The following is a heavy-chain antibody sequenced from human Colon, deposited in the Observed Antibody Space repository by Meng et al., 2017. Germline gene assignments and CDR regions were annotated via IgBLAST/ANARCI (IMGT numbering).Heavy chain of an antibody. J-gene: IGHJ4*02. CDR1: GYTLY. CDR3: ARESADGGSFDL. D-gene: IGHD2-15*01. Sequence: QVQLVQSGAEVKKPGASVTVSCKASGYTLYIHWVRLRPGEGLEWMGRINPRTGDTKSAQSFQGRVTMTRDTSTTTFSMDLRSLTTGDSAIYFCARESADGGSFDLWGQGTLVTVSS. CDR2: INPRTGDT. V-gene: IGHV1-2*06.